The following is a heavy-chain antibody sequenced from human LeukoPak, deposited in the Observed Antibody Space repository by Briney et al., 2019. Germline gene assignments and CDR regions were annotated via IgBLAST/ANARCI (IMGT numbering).Heavy chain of an antibody. V-gene: IGHV3-30*02. J-gene: IGHJ4*02. CDR1: GFTLSSYG. Sequence: GGSLRLSCAASGFTLSSYGMHWVRQAPGKGLEWVAFIRYDGSNKYYADSVKGRFTISRDNSKNTLYLQMNSLRAEDTAVYYCAKDRVVPAAIPDYWGQGTLVTVSS. D-gene: IGHD2-2*02. CDR2: IRYDGSNK. CDR3: AKDRVVPAAIPDY.